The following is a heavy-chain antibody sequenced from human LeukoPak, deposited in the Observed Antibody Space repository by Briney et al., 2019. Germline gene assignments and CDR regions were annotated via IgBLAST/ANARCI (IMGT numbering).Heavy chain of an antibody. CDR1: GFTFSSYW. CDR2: INSDGSST. J-gene: IGHJ4*02. Sequence: AXSGFTFSSYWXHWVRHAPGKGLVWVSRINSDGSSTIYADSVKGRFTISRDNAKNTLYLQMNSLRAEDTAVYYCAGTNWNDFDYWGQGTLVTVSS. CDR3: AGTNWNDFDY. V-gene: IGHV3-74*01. D-gene: IGHD1-1*01.